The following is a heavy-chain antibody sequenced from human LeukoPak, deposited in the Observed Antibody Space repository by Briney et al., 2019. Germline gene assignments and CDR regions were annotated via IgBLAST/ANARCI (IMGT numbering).Heavy chain of an antibody. V-gene: IGHV4-4*07. J-gene: IGHJ4*02. Sequence: NPSETLSLTCTVSGGSISGYFWTWIRQPAGKGLEWIGRIYSSGNTNYNPSLKSRVTISVDRSKNQFSLKLSSVTAADTAVYYCARAPYSSYGDYWGQGTLVTVAS. D-gene: IGHD3-22*01. CDR3: ARAPYSSYGDY. CDR2: IYSSGNT. CDR1: GGSISGYF.